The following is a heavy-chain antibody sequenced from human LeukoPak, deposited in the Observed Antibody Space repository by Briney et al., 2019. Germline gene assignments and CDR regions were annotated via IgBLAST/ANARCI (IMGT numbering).Heavy chain of an antibody. CDR1: GFTFSSYA. V-gene: IGHV3-66*01. Sequence: PGGSLRLSCAASGFTFSSYAMSWVRQAPGKGLEWVSVIYSGGSTYYADSVKGRFTISRDNSKNTLYLQMNSLRAEDTAVYYCARDLYCSGGSCYLSQHWGQGTLVTVSS. CDR3: ARDLYCSGGSCYLSQH. D-gene: IGHD2-15*01. J-gene: IGHJ4*02. CDR2: IYSGGST.